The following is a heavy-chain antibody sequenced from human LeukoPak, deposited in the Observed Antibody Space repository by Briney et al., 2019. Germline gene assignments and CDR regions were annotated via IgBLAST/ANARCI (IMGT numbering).Heavy chain of an antibody. CDR2: ISAYNGNT. CDR3: ARDGIVVVPAARPYYYGMDV. V-gene: IGHV1-18*04. Sequence: GATVKVSCKASGYTFTSYGISWVRQAPGQGLEWIGWISAYNGNTNYAQKLQGRVTMTTDTSTSTAYMGLRSLRSDDTAVYYCARDGIVVVPAARPYYYGMDVWGKGTTVTVSS. J-gene: IGHJ6*04. CDR1: GYTFTSYG. D-gene: IGHD2-2*01.